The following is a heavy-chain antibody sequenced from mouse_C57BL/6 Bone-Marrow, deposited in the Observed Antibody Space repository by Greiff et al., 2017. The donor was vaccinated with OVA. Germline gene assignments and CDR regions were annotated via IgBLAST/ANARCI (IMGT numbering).Heavy chain of an antibody. Sequence: EVQLVESGGDLVKPGGSLKLSCAASGFTFSSYGMSWVRQTPDKRLEWVATISSGGSYTYYPDSVKGRFTISRDNAKNTLYLQMSSLKSEDTAMYYCARQGYYGSSLYWYFDVWGTGTTVTVSS. CDR3: ARQGYYGSSLYWYFDV. CDR1: GFTFSSYG. CDR2: ISSGGSYT. V-gene: IGHV5-6*01. J-gene: IGHJ1*03. D-gene: IGHD1-1*01.